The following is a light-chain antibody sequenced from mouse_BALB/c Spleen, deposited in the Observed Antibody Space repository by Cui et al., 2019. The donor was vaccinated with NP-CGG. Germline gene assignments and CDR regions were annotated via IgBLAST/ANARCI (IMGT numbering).Light chain of an antibody. V-gene: IGLV1*01. Sequence: HAVMTQASARTTSAGETVTLTCRSSTGAVTTSNYANGVQEKPDYLFTGIIGCTNNRPPGVPDRFSSSQIGGKAALTITGAQTEDEAIYFCALWYSNHWVFGGGTKLTVL. CDR1: TGAVTTSNY. J-gene: IGLJ1*01. CDR3: ALWYSNHWV. CDR2: CTN.